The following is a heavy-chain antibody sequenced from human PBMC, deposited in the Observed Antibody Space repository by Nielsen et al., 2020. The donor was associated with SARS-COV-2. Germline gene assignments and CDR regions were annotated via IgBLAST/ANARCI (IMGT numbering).Heavy chain of an antibody. D-gene: IGHD3-3*01. CDR3: ARDGAVNTIFGVVNVAFDI. CDR2: INAGNGNT. Sequence: ASVKVSCKASGYTFTSYAMHWVRQAPGQRLEWMGWINAGNGNTKYSQKFQGRVTITRDTSASTAYMELSSLRSEDTAVYYCARDGAVNTIFGVVNVAFDIWGQGTMVTVSS. J-gene: IGHJ3*02. V-gene: IGHV1-3*01. CDR1: GYTFTSYA.